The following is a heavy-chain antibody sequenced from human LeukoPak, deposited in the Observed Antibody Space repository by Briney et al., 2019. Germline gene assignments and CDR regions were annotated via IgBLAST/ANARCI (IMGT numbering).Heavy chain of an antibody. V-gene: IGHV3-9*01. Sequence: GRSLSLSCAASGFTYDDYAMHWVRQAPGKGLEWVSGISWNSGSIGYADSVKGRFTIYRDNAKNSLYLQMNSLRAEDRALYYCAKGTTGTSSPFDYWGQGTLVTVSS. J-gene: IGHJ4*02. D-gene: IGHD1-1*01. CDR3: AKGTTGTSSPFDY. CDR1: GFTYDDYA. CDR2: ISWNSGSI.